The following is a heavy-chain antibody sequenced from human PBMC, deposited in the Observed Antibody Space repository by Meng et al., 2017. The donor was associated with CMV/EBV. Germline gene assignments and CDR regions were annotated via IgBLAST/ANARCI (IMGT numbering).Heavy chain of an antibody. Sequence: SETLSLTCTVSGGSISSYYCSWIRQPPGKGLEWIGYIYYSGSTNYNPSLKSRVTISVDTSKNQFSLKLSSVTAAYTAVYYCATSSYDYVWGSYRSGDYYGMDVWGQGTTVTVSS. CDR3: ATSSYDYVWGSYRSGDYYGMDV. J-gene: IGHJ6*02. CDR2: IYYSGST. CDR1: GGSISSYY. V-gene: IGHV4-59*01. D-gene: IGHD3-16*02.